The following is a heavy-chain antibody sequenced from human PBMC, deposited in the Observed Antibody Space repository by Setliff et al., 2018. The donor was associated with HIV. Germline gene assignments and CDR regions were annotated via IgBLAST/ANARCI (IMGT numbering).Heavy chain of an antibody. J-gene: IGHJ5*02. D-gene: IGHD3-16*01. CDR2: IYYSGSS. CDR3: ARRWGNNWFDP. Sequence: SETLSLTCTVSGGSISSSSYYWGWIRQHPGEGLEWIGYIYYSGSSYYNPSLKSRVTMSVDTSKNQFSLKLSSVTAADTAVYYCARRWGNNWFDPWGQGTLVTVSS. V-gene: IGHV4-39*01. CDR1: GGSISSSSYY.